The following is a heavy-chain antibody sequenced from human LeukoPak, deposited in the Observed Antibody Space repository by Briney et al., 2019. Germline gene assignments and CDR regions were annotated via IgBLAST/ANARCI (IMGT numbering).Heavy chain of an antibody. V-gene: IGHV4-59*01. CDR2: IYYSGST. CDR1: GGSISSY. J-gene: IGHJ4*02. CDR3: ARSDAYYFDY. Sequence: PSETLSLTCTVSGGSISSYWSWIRQPPGKGLEWIGYIYYSGSTNYNPSLKSRVTISVDTSKNQFSLKLSSVTAADTAVYYCARSDAYYFDYWGQGTLVTVSS.